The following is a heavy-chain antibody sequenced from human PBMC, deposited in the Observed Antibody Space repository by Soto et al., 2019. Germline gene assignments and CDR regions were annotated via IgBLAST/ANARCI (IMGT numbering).Heavy chain of an antibody. CDR1: GFTFSSYG. D-gene: IGHD2-15*01. CDR2: ISYDSSNK. V-gene: IGHV3-30*18. CDR3: AKDAGQGLLGYCGSGNCYPGY. Sequence: GGSLRLSCAASGFTFSSYGMHWVRQAPGKGLEWVAIISYDSSNKYYADSVKGRFSISRDNSKNTLYLQMNSLRAEDTANYYCAKDAGQGLLGYCGSGNCYPGYWGQGTLVTVSS. J-gene: IGHJ4*02.